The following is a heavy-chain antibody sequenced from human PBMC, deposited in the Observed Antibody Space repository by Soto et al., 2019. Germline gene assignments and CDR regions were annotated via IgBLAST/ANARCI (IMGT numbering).Heavy chain of an antibody. CDR2: VIGSGVNV. D-gene: IGHD3-10*01. CDR1: GFTFSNYA. CDR3: AKGSAFECKGAICYPFDH. Sequence: PGGSLGLSCTASGFTFSNYAINWVRLAPGKRLEWVSSVIGSGVNVFYADSVKGRFTISRDNSKNTVYLEMNSLRADDTAEYFCAKGSAFECKGAICYPFDHWGRGTLVTVSS. J-gene: IGHJ4*02. V-gene: IGHV3-23*01.